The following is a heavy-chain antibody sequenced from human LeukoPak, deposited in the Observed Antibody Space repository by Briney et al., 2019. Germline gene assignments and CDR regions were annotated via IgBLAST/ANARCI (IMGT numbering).Heavy chain of an antibody. CDR1: GFTFNTYS. J-gene: IGHJ4*02. D-gene: IGHD2-15*01. V-gene: IGHV3-48*01. CDR2: ISSSSSTI. CDR3: ASRFCSGGSCHYFDQ. Sequence: GGSLRLSCAGSGFTFNTYSMNWVRQAPGKGLEWVSYISSSSSTIYYADSVKGRFTISRDNAENSLYLQMNSLRAEDTAVYYCASRFCSGGSCHYFDQWGQGTLVTVSS.